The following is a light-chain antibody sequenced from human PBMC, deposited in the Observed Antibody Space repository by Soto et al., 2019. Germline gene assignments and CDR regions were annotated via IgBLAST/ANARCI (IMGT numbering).Light chain of an antibody. J-gene: IGKJ1*01. CDR2: KAS. CDR1: QGMGSY. Sequence: DIQLNQSPSFLSASLGDRSTITGRASQGMGSYLAWYQQKPGKAPRLLIYKASSLESGVPSRFSGSGSGTEFTLTISSLQPDEFATYYCKQYNSYPWTVGKGNKVDIK. CDR3: KQYNSYPWT. V-gene: IGKV1-5*03.